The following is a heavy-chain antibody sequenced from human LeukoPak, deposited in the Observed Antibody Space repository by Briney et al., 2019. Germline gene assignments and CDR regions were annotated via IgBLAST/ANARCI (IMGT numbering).Heavy chain of an antibody. D-gene: IGHD3-10*01. J-gene: IGHJ4*01. CDR2: ISYDGSNK. CDR1: GFTFSSYA. V-gene: IGHV3-30-3*01. CDR3: ASALPMVRDHYFDY. Sequence: QPGGSLRLSCAASGFTFSSYAMHWVRQAPGKGLEWVAVISYDGSNKYYADSVKGRFTISRDNSKNTLYLQMNSLRAEDTAVYYCASALPMVRDHYFDYWGHGTLITVS.